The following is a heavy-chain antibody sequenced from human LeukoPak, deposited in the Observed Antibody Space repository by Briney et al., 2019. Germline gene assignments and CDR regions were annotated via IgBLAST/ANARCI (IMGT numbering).Heavy chain of an antibody. V-gene: IGHV3-48*03. CDR1: GFTFSSYE. CDR3: ARDYGGSSPFDY. CDR2: ISSSDSTI. D-gene: IGHD4-23*01. Sequence: AGGSLRLSCAASGFTFSSYEMHWVRQPPGKGLEWVSYISSSDSTIYYADSVKGRFTISRDNAKNSLYLQMNSLRAEDTAAYYCARDYGGSSPFDYWGQGTLVTVSS. J-gene: IGHJ4*02.